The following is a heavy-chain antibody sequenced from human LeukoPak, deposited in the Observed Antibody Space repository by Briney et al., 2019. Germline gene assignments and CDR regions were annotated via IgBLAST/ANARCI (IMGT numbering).Heavy chain of an antibody. V-gene: IGHV4-59*01. CDR2: VHYTGDT. D-gene: IGHD6-13*01. Sequence: SETLSLTCTVTGGSISTYYWSWIRQPPGKGLEWIGYVHYTGDTNYNASLKSRLIISVDRNKNQFSLRLSSVTAADTAVYFCARMGASSTWSYYFDSWGQGTLVTVSS. J-gene: IGHJ4*02. CDR3: ARMGASSTWSYYFDS. CDR1: GGSISTYY.